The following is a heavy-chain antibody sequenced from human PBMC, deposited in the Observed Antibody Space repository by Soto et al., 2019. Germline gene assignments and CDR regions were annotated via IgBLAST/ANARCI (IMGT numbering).Heavy chain of an antibody. Sequence: QVQLVQSGAEVKKPWSSVKVSCKASGGTFSSYAISWVRQAPGQGLEWMGGIIPIFGTANYAQKFQGRVTITADESTSTAYMELRSLRDEDTAVYYCARDRYGESSSTSCYGMDVWGHWTTVTVSS. J-gene: IGHJ6*02. CDR3: ARDRYGESSSTSCYGMDV. D-gene: IGHD2-2*01. CDR2: IIPIFGTA. V-gene: IGHV1-69*01. CDR1: GGTFSSYA.